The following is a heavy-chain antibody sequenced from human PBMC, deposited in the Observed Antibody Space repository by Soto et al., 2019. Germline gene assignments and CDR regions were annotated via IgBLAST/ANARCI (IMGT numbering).Heavy chain of an antibody. D-gene: IGHD2-2*01. V-gene: IGHV4-4*07. CDR3: ATGRSEVVPGAMDT. CDR1: GGSFGRYY. CDR2: IYPSGST. J-gene: IGHJ5*02. Sequence: ETLSLTCTVPGGSFGRYYCNWIRKSSGKGLEWIGRIYPSGSTTYNPSLKSRLTMSVDTSKNQFSLRLTSMTAADTAVYYCATGRSEVVPGAMDTWGQGTLVTVSS.